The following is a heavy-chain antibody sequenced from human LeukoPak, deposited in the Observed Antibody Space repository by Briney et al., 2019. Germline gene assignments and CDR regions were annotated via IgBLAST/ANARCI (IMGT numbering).Heavy chain of an antibody. Sequence: SQTLSLTCAISGDSVSSNSAAWNWIRQSPSRGLEWLGRTYYRSKWYNDYAVSVKSRITVNPDTSKNQFSLQLNSVTPEDTAVYYCARALHIPATAILWGFDYWGQGTLVTVSS. CDR2: TYYRSKWYN. D-gene: IGHD2-2*02. V-gene: IGHV6-1*01. J-gene: IGHJ4*02. CDR3: ARALHIPATAILWGFDY. CDR1: GDSVSSNSAA.